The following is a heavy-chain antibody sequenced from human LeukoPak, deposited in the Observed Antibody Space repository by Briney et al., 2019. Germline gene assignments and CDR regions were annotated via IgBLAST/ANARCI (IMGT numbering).Heavy chain of an antibody. V-gene: IGHV3-7*01. Sequence: GGSLRLSCATSGFTFSSYWMSWVRRAPGKGLEWVANIKQDGSQIFYVDSVKGRFTISRDTAKNSLSLQMNSLRAEDTAVYYCARDPAHYYYYMDVWGKGTTVTVSS. J-gene: IGHJ6*03. CDR3: ARDPAHYYYYMDV. CDR1: GFTFSSYW. CDR2: IKQDGSQI. D-gene: IGHD6-25*01.